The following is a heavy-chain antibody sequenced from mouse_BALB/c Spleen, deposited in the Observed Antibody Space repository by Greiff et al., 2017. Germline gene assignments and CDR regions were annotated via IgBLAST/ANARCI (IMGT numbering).Heavy chain of an antibody. D-gene: IGHD1-1*01. CDR3: ARGNYGSRSFFAY. Sequence: EVQLVESGGGLVKPGGSLKLSCAASGFTFSSYAMSWVRQTPEKRLEWVASISSGGSTYYPDSVKGRFTISRDNARNILYLQMSSLRSEDTAMYYCARGNYGSRSFFAYWGQGTLVTVSA. CDR2: ISSGGST. J-gene: IGHJ3*01. V-gene: IGHV5-6-5*01. CDR1: GFTFSSYA.